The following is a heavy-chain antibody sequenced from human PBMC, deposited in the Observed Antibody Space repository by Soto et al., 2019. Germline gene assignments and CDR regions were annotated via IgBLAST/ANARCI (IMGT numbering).Heavy chain of an antibody. D-gene: IGHD2-15*01. CDR3: ARYCGAAACYSGFDY. CDR2: ISGSAEGT. V-gene: IGHV3-23*01. J-gene: IGHJ4*02. Sequence: EVQLLESGGGLAQPGDSLRLSCVASGFTFSSYVMTWVRQAPGKGLEWVSAISGSAEGTYYADSVKGRFAISRDNSRNKLYLQMNSLRVEDTAKYYCARYCGAAACYSGFDYWGQGTLLTVSS. CDR1: GFTFSSYV.